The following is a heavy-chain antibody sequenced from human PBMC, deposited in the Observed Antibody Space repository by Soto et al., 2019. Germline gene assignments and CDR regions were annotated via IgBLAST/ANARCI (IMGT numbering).Heavy chain of an antibody. CDR1: GYTFTSYG. J-gene: IGHJ4*02. Sequence: QVQLVQSGAEVKKPGASVKVSCKASGYTFTSYGISWVRQAPGQGREWMGWISAYNGNKKYAQKYQGRVTMTTDKSTSTAYMELRSLRSDDTAVYYCARDLTLGLAAGWGQGTRVNVSS. CDR3: ARDLTLGLAAG. V-gene: IGHV1-18*01. CDR2: ISAYNGNK. D-gene: IGHD6-13*01.